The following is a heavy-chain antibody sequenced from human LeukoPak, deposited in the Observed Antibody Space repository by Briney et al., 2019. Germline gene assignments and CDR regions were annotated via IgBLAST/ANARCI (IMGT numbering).Heavy chain of an antibody. CDR1: GGSISTYY. CDR2: IYYSGST. CDR3: ARMYFYDSSGFQKGAFDI. D-gene: IGHD3-22*01. J-gene: IGHJ3*02. V-gene: IGHV4-59*08. Sequence: ETLSLTCTVSGGSISTYYWSWLRQPPGKGLEWIGYIYYSGSTNYNPSLKSRVTISVDTSKNQFSLKPSSVTAADTAVYYCARMYFYDSSGFQKGAFDIWGQGTMVTVSS.